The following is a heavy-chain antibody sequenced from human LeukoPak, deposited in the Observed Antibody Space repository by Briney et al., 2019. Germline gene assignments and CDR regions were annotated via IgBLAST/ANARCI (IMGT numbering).Heavy chain of an antibody. Sequence: GGSLRLPCAASGFTFSSYAMSWVRQAPGKGLEWVSVIYSGGSTYYADSVKGRFTISRDNSKNTLYLQMNSLRAEDTAVYYCARAHPYYYGMDVWGQGTTVTVSS. J-gene: IGHJ6*02. CDR2: IYSGGST. CDR3: ARAHPYYYGMDV. V-gene: IGHV3-53*01. CDR1: GFTFSSYA.